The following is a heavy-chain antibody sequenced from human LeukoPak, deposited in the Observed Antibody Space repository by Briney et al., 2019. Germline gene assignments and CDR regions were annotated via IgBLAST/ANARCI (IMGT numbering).Heavy chain of an antibody. V-gene: IGHV4-38-2*02. J-gene: IGHJ3*02. CDR2: IYHSGST. CDR1: GYSISSGYY. D-gene: IGHD3-22*01. CDR3: ARGGGMIVVVIGAFDI. Sequence: SETLSLTCTVSGYSISSGYYWGWIRQPPGKGLEWIGSIYHSGSTYYNPSLKSRVTISVDTSKNQFSLKLSSVTAADTAVYYCARGGGMIVVVIGAFDIWGQGTMVTVSS.